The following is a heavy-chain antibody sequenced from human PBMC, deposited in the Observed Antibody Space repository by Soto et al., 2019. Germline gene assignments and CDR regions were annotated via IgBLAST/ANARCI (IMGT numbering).Heavy chain of an antibody. CDR3: ITDGPGTTGAY. CDR1: GFTFSDAW. CDR2: VKSKAYGGKT. Sequence: GGSLRLSCAASGFTFSDAWMNWVRQAPGKGLEWVGRVKSKAYGGKTDYAAPVKGRFTISRDDSQNTLYLQTNGLKIEDTAVYYCITDGPGTTGAYWGQGTLVTVSS. V-gene: IGHV3-15*07. D-gene: IGHD4-17*01. J-gene: IGHJ4*02.